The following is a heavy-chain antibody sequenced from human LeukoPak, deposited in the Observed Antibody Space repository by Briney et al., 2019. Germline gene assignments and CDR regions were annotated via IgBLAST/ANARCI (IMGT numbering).Heavy chain of an antibody. CDR3: AKDVPWNWFDP. D-gene: IGHD3-10*02. V-gene: IGHV3-30*18. CDR2: ISYDGSNK. J-gene: IGHJ5*02. CDR1: GFTFSTYA. Sequence: GGSLTLSCAASGFTFSTYAMHWVRQAPGKGLEWVAVISYDGSNKYYADSVEGRFTISRDNSKNTLYLQMNALRAEDTAVYYCAKDVPWNWFDPWGQGNLVTVSS.